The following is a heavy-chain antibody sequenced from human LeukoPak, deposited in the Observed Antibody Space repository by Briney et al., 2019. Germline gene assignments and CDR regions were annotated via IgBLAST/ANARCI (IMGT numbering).Heavy chain of an antibody. CDR2: ISSSSSYI. Sequence: PGESLRLSCAASGFTFSSYSMNWVRQAPGKGLEWVSSISSSSSYIYYADSVKGRFTISRDNAKNSLYLQMNSLRAEDTAVYYCARAQYSGSYIDYWGQGTLVTVSS. CDR1: GFTFSSYS. D-gene: IGHD1-26*01. V-gene: IGHV3-21*01. J-gene: IGHJ4*02. CDR3: ARAQYSGSYIDY.